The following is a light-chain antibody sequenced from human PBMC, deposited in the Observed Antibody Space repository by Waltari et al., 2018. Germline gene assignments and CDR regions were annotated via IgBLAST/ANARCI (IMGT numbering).Light chain of an antibody. V-gene: IGKV3-20*01. CDR2: GIF. Sequence: EIVLTQSPGTLSLSPGERATPSCRTSQSVSRALAWYQQKPGQAPRLLIYGIFNRATGIPARFSGSGSGTDFSLTISRLEPEDFAVYYCQHYVMLPVTFGQGTRVEVK. CDR3: QHYVMLPVT. J-gene: IGKJ1*01. CDR1: QSVSRA.